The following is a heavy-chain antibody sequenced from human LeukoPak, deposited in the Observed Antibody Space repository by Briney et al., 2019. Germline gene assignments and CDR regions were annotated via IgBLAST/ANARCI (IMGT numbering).Heavy chain of an antibody. V-gene: IGHV1-69*13. CDR2: IIPIFGTA. Sequence: GASVKVSCKASGGTFSSYAISWVRQAPGQGLEWMGGIIPIFGTANYAQKFRGRVTITADESTSTAYMELSSLRSEDTAVYYCARASVYSGSRGPLDYWGQGTLVTVSS. D-gene: IGHD1-26*01. J-gene: IGHJ4*02. CDR1: GGTFSSYA. CDR3: ARASVYSGSRGPLDY.